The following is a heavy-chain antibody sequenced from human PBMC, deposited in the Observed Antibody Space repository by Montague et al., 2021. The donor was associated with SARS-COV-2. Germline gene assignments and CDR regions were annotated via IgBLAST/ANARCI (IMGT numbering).Heavy chain of an antibody. V-gene: IGHV4-34*01. J-gene: IGHJ4*02. D-gene: IGHD3-3*01. CDR3: ARGYQLRFLEWSSRQSTFDY. Sequence: SETLSLTCAVYGGSFSGYYWSWIRQPPGKGLEWIGEINHSGSTNYNPSLKSRVTISVDTSKNQFSLKLSSVTAADTAVYYCARGYQLRFLEWSSRQSTFDYWGQGTLVPVPS. CDR1: GGSFSGYY. CDR2: INHSGST.